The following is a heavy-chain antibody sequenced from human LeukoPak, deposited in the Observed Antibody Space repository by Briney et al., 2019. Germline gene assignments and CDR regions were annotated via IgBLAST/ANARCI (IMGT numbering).Heavy chain of an antibody. J-gene: IGHJ4*02. V-gene: IGHV1-46*01. CDR2: INPSGGST. D-gene: IGHD1-26*01. CDR1: GYTFTSYY. Sequence: GASVKVSCKASGYTFTSYYMHWVRQAPGQGLEWMGIINPSGGSTSYAQKFQGRVTMTRDTSTSTVYMELSSLRSEDTAVYYCARDLRSNRGRQWELLTWGQGTLVTVSS. CDR3: ARDLRSNRGRQWELLT.